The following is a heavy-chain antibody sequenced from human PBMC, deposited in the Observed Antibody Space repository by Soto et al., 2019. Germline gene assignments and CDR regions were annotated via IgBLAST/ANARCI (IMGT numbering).Heavy chain of an antibody. CDR3: AKGAIGRLDY. V-gene: IGHV3-23*01. J-gene: IGHJ4*02. CDR2: IRASGVTT. CDR1: GFGFSNYA. Sequence: GGSLRLSCAGSGFGFSNYAMSWARQTPTKGLEWVSTIRASGVTTFYAEYARGRFTISRDNSKDTLYLQMNSLTAEDTALYYCAKGAIGRLDYWGQGTQVTVSS. D-gene: IGHD1-26*01.